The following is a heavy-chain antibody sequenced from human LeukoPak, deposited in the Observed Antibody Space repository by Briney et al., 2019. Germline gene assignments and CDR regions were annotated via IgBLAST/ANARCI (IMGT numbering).Heavy chain of an antibody. J-gene: IGHJ5*02. D-gene: IGHD3-16*01. CDR1: GGSVSSSSYY. CDR3: ARDLGNWFDP. V-gene: IGHV4-61*01. Sequence: SETLSLTCTVSGGSVSSSSYYWSWIRQPPGKGLEWIGYTYYSGSTNYNPSLKSRVTISVDTSKNQFSLKLSSVTAADTAVYYCARDLGNWFDPWGQGTLVTVSS. CDR2: TYYSGST.